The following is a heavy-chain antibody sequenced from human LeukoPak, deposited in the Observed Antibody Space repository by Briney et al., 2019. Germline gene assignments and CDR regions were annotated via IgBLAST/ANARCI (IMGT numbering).Heavy chain of an antibody. Sequence: SETLSLTCTVSGGSISSYYWSWIRQPPGKGLEWIGYIYYSGSTNYNPSLKSRVTISVDTSKNQFSLKLSSVTAADTAVYYCAREDSELRFLEWLPYYYYYMDVWGKGTTVTVSS. CDR3: AREDSELRFLEWLPYYYYYMDV. J-gene: IGHJ6*03. D-gene: IGHD3-3*01. V-gene: IGHV4-59*01. CDR1: GGSISSYY. CDR2: IYYSGST.